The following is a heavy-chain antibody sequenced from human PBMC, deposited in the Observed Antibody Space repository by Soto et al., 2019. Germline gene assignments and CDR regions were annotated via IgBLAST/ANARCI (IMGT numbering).Heavy chain of an antibody. J-gene: IGHJ6*02. CDR2: ISYDGSNK. V-gene: IGHV3-30*18. Sequence: GGSLRLSCAASGFTFSTYAMNWVRQAPGKGLEWVAVISYDGSNKYYADSVKGRFTISRDNSKNTLYLQMNSLRAEDTAVYYCAKDLLRFPDYYGMDVWGQGTTVTVPS. D-gene: IGHD3-22*01. CDR3: AKDLLRFPDYYGMDV. CDR1: GFTFSTYA.